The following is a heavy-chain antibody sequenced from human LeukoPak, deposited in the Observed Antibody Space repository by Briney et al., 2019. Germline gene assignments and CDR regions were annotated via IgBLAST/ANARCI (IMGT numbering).Heavy chain of an antibody. V-gene: IGHV3-23*01. CDR3: AKASVGIYYFDY. D-gene: IGHD1-26*01. J-gene: IGHJ4*02. CDR1: GFTFSSYA. CDR2: ISGSGGST. Sequence: GGSLRLSCAASGFTFSSYAMSWVRQAPGKGLEWVSAISGSGGSTYYADSVKGRFTISRDNSKNTLYPQMNSLRAEDTAVYYCAKASVGIYYFDYWGQGTLVTVSS.